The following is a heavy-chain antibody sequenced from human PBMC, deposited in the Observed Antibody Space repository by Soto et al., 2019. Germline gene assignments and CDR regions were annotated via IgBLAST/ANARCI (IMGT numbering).Heavy chain of an antibody. D-gene: IGHD3-16*01. CDR3: VMVDNYVTPTPQDV. J-gene: IGHJ6*02. V-gene: IGHV1-18*01. CDR2: ISPYTGNT. Sequence: QVQLVQSGDEVKKPGASVKVSCKASGYIFVNYGIAWVRQAPGQGLEWMGWISPYTGNTHSATQVQGRLTMTTDTSTRTAYMDLGSLTSDDTAVYYCVMVDNYVTPTPQDVWGQGTTVTVSS. CDR1: GYIFVNYG.